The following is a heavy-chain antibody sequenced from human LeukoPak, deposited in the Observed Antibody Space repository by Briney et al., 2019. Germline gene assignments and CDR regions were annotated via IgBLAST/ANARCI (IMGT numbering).Heavy chain of an antibody. CDR1: GFTFSSYG. D-gene: IGHD6-13*01. CDR3: AKALPRGQQLVPYFDY. Sequence: GGSLRLSCAASGFTFSSYGMHWVRQAPGKGLEWVAVIWYDGSNKYYADSVKGRFTISRDNSKNTLYLQMNSLRAEDTAVYYCAKALPRGQQLVPYFDYWGQGTLVTVSS. CDR2: IWYDGSNK. V-gene: IGHV3-33*06. J-gene: IGHJ4*02.